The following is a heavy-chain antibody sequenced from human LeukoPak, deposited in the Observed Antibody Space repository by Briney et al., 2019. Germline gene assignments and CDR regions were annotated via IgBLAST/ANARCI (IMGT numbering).Heavy chain of an antibody. V-gene: IGHV3-23*01. J-gene: IGHJ4*02. CDR2: TSGSGAST. Sequence: GGSLRLSCAASGFTFSSYAMSWVRQAPGKGLEWVSATSGSGASTYYADSVKGRFTISRDNSKNTLYLQMNSLRAEDTAVYYCAKGGNSGSYSLDYWGQGTLVTVSS. D-gene: IGHD1-26*01. CDR3: AKGGNSGSYSLDY. CDR1: GFTFSSYA.